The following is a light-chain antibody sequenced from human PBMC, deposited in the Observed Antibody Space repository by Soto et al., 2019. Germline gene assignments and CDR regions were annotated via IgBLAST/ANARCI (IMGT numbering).Light chain of an antibody. J-gene: IGLJ1*01. Sequence: ALAQPASVSGSPGQSITISCTGTSSDVGGYNYVSWYQHHPGKAPKLMIYEVSNRPSGVSHRFSGSRSGNTASLTISGLQAEDEADYYCSAYTISSSLVFGTGTKVTVL. CDR3: SAYTISSSLV. CDR1: SSDVGGYNY. CDR2: EVS. V-gene: IGLV2-14*01.